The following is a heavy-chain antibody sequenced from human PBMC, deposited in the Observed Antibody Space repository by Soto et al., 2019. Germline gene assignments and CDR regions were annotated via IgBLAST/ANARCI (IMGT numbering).Heavy chain of an antibody. J-gene: IGHJ4*02. CDR1: VDSISISFW. D-gene: IGHD3-10*01. CDR2: IYHTEST. Sequence: SSESLSITCALSVDSISISFWSPWVRQPPGKGLEWIGEIYHTESTVYNPSLKSRVTISVDKSKNQFSLNLDSVTAADTPVYYCARYDLGTFDYWGRGIMVTVSS. V-gene: IGHV4-4*02. CDR3: ARYDLGTFDY.